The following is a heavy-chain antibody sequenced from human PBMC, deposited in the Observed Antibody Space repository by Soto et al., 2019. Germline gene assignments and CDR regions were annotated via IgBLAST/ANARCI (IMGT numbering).Heavy chain of an antibody. CDR2: ISAYNGNT. V-gene: IGHV1-18*01. J-gene: IGHJ4*02. Sequence: ASVKVSCKASGYTFTSYAISWVRQAPGQGLEWMGWISAYNGNTNYAQKLQGRVAMTTDTSTSTAYMELRSLRSDDTAVYYCARDAAAGLNDYWGQGTLVTVSS. CDR3: ARDAAAGLNDY. CDR1: GYTFTSYA. D-gene: IGHD6-13*01.